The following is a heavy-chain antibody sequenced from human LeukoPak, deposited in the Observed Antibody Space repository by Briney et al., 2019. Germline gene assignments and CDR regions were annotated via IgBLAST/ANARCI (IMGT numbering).Heavy chain of an antibody. Sequence: SETLSLTCTVSGDSISSGYYYWSWIRQSAGKGLEWIGRIYTSGSANYNPSLKSRVTISVDTSKNQFSLNLTSVTAADTAVYYCAREGLSRQLDIFDHWGQGTLVTVSS. CDR1: GDSISSGYYY. V-gene: IGHV4-61*02. J-gene: IGHJ4*02. CDR3: AREGLSRQLDIFDH. D-gene: IGHD6-6*01. CDR2: IYTSGSA.